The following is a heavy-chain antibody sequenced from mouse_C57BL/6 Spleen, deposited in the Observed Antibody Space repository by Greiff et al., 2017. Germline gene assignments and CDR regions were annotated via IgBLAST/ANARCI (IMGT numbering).Heavy chain of an antibody. V-gene: IGHV1-55*01. J-gene: IGHJ4*01. CDR2: IYPGSGST. CDR1: GYTFTSYW. D-gene: IGHD2-5*01. Sequence: QVQLKQPGAELVKPGASVKMSCKASGYTFTSYWITWVKQRPGQGLEWIGDIYPGSGSTNYNEKFKSKATLTVDTSSSTAYMQLSSLTSEDSAVYYCARTYSNYEGYDYAMDYWGQGTSVTVSS. CDR3: ARTYSNYEGYDYAMDY.